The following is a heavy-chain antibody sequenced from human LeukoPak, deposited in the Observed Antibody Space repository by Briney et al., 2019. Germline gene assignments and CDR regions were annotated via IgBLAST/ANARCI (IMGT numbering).Heavy chain of an antibody. CDR2: INSDGSST. CDR1: GFTFSSYW. V-gene: IGHV3-74*01. D-gene: IGHD6-19*01. CDR3: ARDTYSSEGHNWFDP. Sequence: GGSLRLSCAASGFTFSSYWMHWVRQAPGKGLVWVSRINSDGSSTSYADSVKGRFTISRDNAKNTLYLQMNSLRAEDTAVYYCARDTYSSEGHNWFDPWGQGTLVTVSS. J-gene: IGHJ5*02.